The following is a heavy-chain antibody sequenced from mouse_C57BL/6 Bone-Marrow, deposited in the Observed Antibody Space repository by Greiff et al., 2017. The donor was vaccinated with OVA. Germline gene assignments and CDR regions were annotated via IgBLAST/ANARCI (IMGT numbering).Heavy chain of an antibody. CDR3: ARPGGYYPFAY. V-gene: IGHV5-17*01. Sequence: QRVESGGGLVKPGGSLKLSCAASGFTFSDYGMHWVRQAPEKGLEWVAYISSGSSTIYYADTGKGRFTISRDNAKNTLFLQMTSLRSEDTAMYYCARPGGYYPFAYWGQGTLVTVSA. J-gene: IGHJ3*01. CDR2: ISSGSSTI. CDR1: GFTFSDYG. D-gene: IGHD2-3*01.